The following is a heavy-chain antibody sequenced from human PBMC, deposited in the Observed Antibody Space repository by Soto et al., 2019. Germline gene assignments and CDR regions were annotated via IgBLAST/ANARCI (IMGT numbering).Heavy chain of an antibody. CDR2: INPNSGGT. Sequence: ASVKVSFKASGYTFSDYYIHWLRQAPGQGLEWMGWINPNSGGTKYAPKFQGGVTMTRDTSITTAYMELSRLRSGDTAVYYCAKEPATAKPEGVDFWGQGTLVTVS. CDR1: GYTFSDYY. J-gene: IGHJ4*02. V-gene: IGHV1-2*02. D-gene: IGHD1-1*01. CDR3: AKEPATAKPEGVDF.